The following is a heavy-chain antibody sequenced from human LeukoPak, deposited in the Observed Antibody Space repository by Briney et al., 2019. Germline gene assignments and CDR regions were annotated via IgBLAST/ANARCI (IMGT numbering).Heavy chain of an antibody. J-gene: IGHJ5*02. D-gene: IGHD5-24*01. CDR1: GGSVSSGSYY. V-gene: IGHV4-61*01. CDR2: IYYSGST. CDR3: ATRDGYNYNWFDP. Sequence: SETLSLTCTVSGGSVSSGSYYWSWIRQPPGKGLEWIGYIYYSGSTNYNPSLKSRVTISVDTSKNRFSLKLSSVTAADTAVYYCATRDGYNYNWFDPWGQGTLVTVSS.